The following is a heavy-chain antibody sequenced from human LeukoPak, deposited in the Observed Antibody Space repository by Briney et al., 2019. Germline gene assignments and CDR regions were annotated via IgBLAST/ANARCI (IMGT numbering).Heavy chain of an antibody. J-gene: IGHJ4*02. Sequence: SVKVSCKASGGTFSSYAISWVRQAPGQGLELMGGIIPIFGTANYAQKFQGRVTITTDESTSTAYMELSSLRSEDTAVYYCARDFFMITFGGAIGYWGQGTLVTVSS. CDR2: IIPIFGTA. V-gene: IGHV1-69*05. D-gene: IGHD3-16*01. CDR3: ARDFFMITFGGAIGY. CDR1: GGTFSSYA.